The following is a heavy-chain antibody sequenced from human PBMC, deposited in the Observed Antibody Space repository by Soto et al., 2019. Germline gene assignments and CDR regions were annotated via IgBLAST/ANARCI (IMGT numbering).Heavy chain of an antibody. D-gene: IGHD4-17*01. Sequence: GESLKISCEGFGYNFATYWIAWVRQMPGKGLEYMGIIYPGDSDSRYSPSFQGQVTFSADKSISTAYMQWSSLKASDTAMYYCARHGFYGDYASNYFDPWGQGTLVTVSS. J-gene: IGHJ5*02. CDR1: GYNFATYW. CDR2: IYPGDSDS. CDR3: ARHGFYGDYASNYFDP. V-gene: IGHV5-51*01.